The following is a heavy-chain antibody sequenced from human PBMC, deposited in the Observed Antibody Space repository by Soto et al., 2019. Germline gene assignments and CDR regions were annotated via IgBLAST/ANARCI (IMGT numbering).Heavy chain of an antibody. Sequence: QVQLVQSGAEVKKPGSSVKVSCKASGDSFSSYTISWVRQAPGQGLEWMGRIIPGLGIAHYAQKYQDRVTVTADISTSTAYMELRSMRSEDTAVFYCARVVDYVSGSYPLGYWGQGTLVTVSS. J-gene: IGHJ4*02. CDR2: IIPGLGIA. D-gene: IGHD3-10*01. CDR1: GDSFSSYT. CDR3: ARVVDYVSGSYPLGY. V-gene: IGHV1-69*02.